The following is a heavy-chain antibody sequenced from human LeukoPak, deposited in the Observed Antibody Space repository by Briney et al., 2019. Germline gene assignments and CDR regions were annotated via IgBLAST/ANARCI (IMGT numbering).Heavy chain of an antibody. CDR3: AKDQVLVPAAIGENWFDP. CDR2: ISGSGGST. CDR1: GFTFSSYA. V-gene: IGHV3-23*01. Sequence: PGGSLRLSCAASGFTFSSYAMSWVRQAPGKGLEWVSGISGSGGSTYYADSVKGRFTISRDNSKNTLYLQMNSLRAEDTAVYYCAKDQVLVPAAIGENWFDPWGQGTLVTVSS. D-gene: IGHD2-2*01. J-gene: IGHJ5*02.